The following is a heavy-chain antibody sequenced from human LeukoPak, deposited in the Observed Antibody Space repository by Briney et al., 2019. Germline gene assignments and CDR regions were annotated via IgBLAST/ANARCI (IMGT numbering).Heavy chain of an antibody. CDR1: GGSISSYY. V-gene: IGHV4-59*01. D-gene: IGHD3-3*01. CDR3: ARGPLLRSYYYMDV. CDR2: IYYSGST. J-gene: IGHJ6*03. Sequence: SETLSLTCTVSGGSISSYYWSWIRQPPGKGLEWSGYIYYSGSTNYNPSLKSRVTISVDTSKNQFSLKLSSVTAADTAVYYCARGPLLRSYYYMDVWGKGTTVTVSS.